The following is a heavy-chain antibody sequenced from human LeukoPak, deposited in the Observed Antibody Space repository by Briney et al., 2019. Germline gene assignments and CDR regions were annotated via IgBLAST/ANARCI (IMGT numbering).Heavy chain of an antibody. D-gene: IGHD3-3*01. CDR3: ARGFTYYDFWSGYYTPGYFDY. CDR2: MNPNSGNT. V-gene: IGHV1-8*03. CDR1: GYTFTCYD. Sequence: ASVKVSCKASGYTFTCYDINWVRQATGQGLEWMGWMNPNSGNTGYAQKFQGRVTITRNTSISTAYMELSNLRSEDTAVYYCARGFTYYDFWSGYYTPGYFDYWGQGTLVTVSS. J-gene: IGHJ4*02.